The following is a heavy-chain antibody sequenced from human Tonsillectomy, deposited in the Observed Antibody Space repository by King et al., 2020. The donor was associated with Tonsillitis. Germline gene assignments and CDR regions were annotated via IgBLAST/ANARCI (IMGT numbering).Heavy chain of an antibody. J-gene: IGHJ3*01. CDR2: INRSVDST. D-gene: IGHD3-10*01. CDR1: GFTFSSYA. CDR3: AIRTYYYNSGGAFDV. Sequence: VQLVESGGGLVQPGGSLRLSCAASGFTFSSYAMAWVRQAPGRGLQCISTINRSVDSTYYADSVTGRFPISRDNSENTLYLQMNSLGAEDTAVYYCAIRTYYYNSGGAFDVWGQGTLVTVSS. V-gene: IGHV3-23*04.